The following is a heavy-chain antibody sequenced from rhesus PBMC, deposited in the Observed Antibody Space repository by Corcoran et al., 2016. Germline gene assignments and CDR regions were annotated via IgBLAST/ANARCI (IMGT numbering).Heavy chain of an antibody. V-gene: IGHV1S9*01. CDR1: GYTFTSYY. CDR3: TRDLQRRFDV. Sequence: QVQLVQSGAEAKKPGASVKLSCKASGYTFTSYYIHWVRQAPGQVLEWMGWINPSKGSTGYAQEFQGRVTITRDTSTSQAYMELSSLRSEDTAVDYCTRDLQRRFDVWGPGVLVTVSS. D-gene: IGHD2-39*01. CDR2: INPSKGST. J-gene: IGHJ5-1*01.